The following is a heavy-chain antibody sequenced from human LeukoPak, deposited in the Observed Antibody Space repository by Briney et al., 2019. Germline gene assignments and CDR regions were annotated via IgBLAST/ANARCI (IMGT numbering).Heavy chain of an antibody. CDR2: IIPIFGTA. CDR3: ARGAKTIAARPTYYYYMDV. J-gene: IGHJ6*03. CDR1: GGTFSSYA. V-gene: IGHV1-69*13. Sequence: SVKVSCKASGGTFSSYAISWVRQAPGQGLEWMGGIIPIFGTANYAQKFQGRVTITADESTSTAYMELSSLRSEDTAVYYCARGAKTIAARPTYYYYMDVWGKGTTVTVSS. D-gene: IGHD6-6*01.